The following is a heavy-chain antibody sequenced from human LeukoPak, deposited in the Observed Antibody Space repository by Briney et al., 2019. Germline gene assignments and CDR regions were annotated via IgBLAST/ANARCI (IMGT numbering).Heavy chain of an antibody. J-gene: IGHJ6*03. Sequence: SETLSLTCAVYGGSFSCYYWSWIRQPPGKGLEWIGEINHSGSTNYNPSLKSRVTISVDTSKNQFSLKLSSVTAADTAVYYCARVPKYYDIWGGFTAKYMDVWGKGTTVTVSS. D-gene: IGHD3-3*01. CDR3: ARVPKYYDIWGGFTAKYMDV. CDR1: GGSFSCYY. V-gene: IGHV4-34*01. CDR2: INHSGST.